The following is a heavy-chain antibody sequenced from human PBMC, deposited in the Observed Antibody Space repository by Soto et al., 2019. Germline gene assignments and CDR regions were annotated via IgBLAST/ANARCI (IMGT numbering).Heavy chain of an antibody. CDR3: ARVGCSGGSCYSSLVY. CDR1: GFTFSSYA. Sequence: LRLSCAASGFTFSSYAMHWVRQAPGKGLEWVAVISYDGSNKYYADSVKGRFTISRDNSKNTLYLQMNSLRAEDTAVYYCARVGCSGGSCYSSLVYWGQGTLVTVSS. CDR2: ISYDGSNK. D-gene: IGHD2-15*01. V-gene: IGHV3-30-3*01. J-gene: IGHJ4*02.